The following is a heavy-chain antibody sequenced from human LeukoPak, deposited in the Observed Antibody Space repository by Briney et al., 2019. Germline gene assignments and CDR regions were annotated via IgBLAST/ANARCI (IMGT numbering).Heavy chain of an antibody. D-gene: IGHD2-8*01. Sequence: PSETLSLTCTVSGGCISSYYWNWIRQPPGKGLEWIGSIYYSGSTYYNPSLKSRVTISVDTSKNQFSLKLSSVTAADTAVYYCARSSCTNGVCYRGWFGPWGQGTLVTVSS. CDR3: ARSSCTNGVCYRGWFGP. CDR2: IYYSGST. CDR1: GGCISSYY. V-gene: IGHV4-59*12. J-gene: IGHJ5*02.